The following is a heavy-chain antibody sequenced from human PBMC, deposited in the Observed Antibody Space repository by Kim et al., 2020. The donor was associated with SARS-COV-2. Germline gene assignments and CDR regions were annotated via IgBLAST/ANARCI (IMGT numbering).Heavy chain of an antibody. CDR3: MRYPSTY. Sequence: GGSLRLSCVASGFIIRTYSMNWVRQAPGKGLEWVATIKGDGGEAYYADSVKGRFTISRDNAKNSLYLQMNSLRAEDTAVYYCMRYPSTYWRQGALVIV. CDR1: GFIIRTYS. J-gene: IGHJ4*02. V-gene: IGHV3-7*01. CDR2: IKGDGGEA.